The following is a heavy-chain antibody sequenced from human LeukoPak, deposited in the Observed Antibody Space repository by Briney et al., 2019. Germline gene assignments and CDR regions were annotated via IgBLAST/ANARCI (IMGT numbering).Heavy chain of an antibody. V-gene: IGHV1-69*06. CDR1: GGTFSSYA. CDR2: IIPIFGTA. J-gene: IGHJ6*04. D-gene: IGHD2-2*01. Sequence: ASVKVSCKASGGTFSSYAISWVRQAPGQGLERMGGIIPIFGTANYAQKFQGRVTITADKSTSTAYMELSSLRSEDTAVYYCARGPPLRYCSSTSCSYYYYYYGMDVWGKGTTVTVSS. CDR3: ARGPPLRYCSSTSCSYYYYYYGMDV.